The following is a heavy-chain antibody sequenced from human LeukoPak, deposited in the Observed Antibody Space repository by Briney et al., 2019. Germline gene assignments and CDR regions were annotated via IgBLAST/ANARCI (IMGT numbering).Heavy chain of an antibody. D-gene: IGHD5-18*01. CDR2: ISSNGGST. Sequence: GGSLRLSCSASGFTFSSYAMHWVRQAPGKGLEYVSAISSNGGSTYYADSVKGRFTISRDNSKNTLYLQMSSLRAEDTAVYYCVKAGPGIQLWFSYFDYWGQGTLVTVSS. J-gene: IGHJ4*02. CDR3: VKAGPGIQLWFSYFDY. CDR1: GFTFSSYA. V-gene: IGHV3-64D*06.